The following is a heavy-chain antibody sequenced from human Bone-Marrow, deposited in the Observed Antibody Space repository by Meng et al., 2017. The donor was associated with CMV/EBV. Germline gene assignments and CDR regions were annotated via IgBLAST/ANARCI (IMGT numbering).Heavy chain of an antibody. D-gene: IGHD3-3*01. Sequence: ASVKVSCKASGYTFTSYDINWVRQATGQGLEWMGWMNPNSGNTGYAQKFQGRVTMTRNTSISTAYMELSSLRSEDTAVYYCARGPGTSYYDFWSGYYLNVVGYYYGMDVWGQGTTVTFPS. CDR3: ARGPGTSYYDFWSGYYLNVVGYYYGMDV. CDR2: MNPNSGNT. V-gene: IGHV1-8*01. J-gene: IGHJ6*02. CDR1: GYTFTSYD.